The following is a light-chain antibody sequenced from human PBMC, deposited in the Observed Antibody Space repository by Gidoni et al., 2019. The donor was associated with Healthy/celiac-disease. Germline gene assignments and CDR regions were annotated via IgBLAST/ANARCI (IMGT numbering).Light chain of an antibody. Sequence: DLQLTKSPSFLSASVGDRVTITCWASQGISSYLAWYQQKPGKAHKLLIYAASTLQSGVPSRFSGSGSGTEFTLTISSLQPEDFATYYCQQLNSYPLTFGGGTKVEIK. CDR2: AAS. J-gene: IGKJ4*01. CDR3: QQLNSYPLT. V-gene: IGKV1-9*01. CDR1: QGISSY.